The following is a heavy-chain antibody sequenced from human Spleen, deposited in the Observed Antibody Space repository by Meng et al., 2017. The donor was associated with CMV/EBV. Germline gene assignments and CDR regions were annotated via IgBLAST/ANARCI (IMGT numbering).Heavy chain of an antibody. Sequence: FTFSSYGVHWVRQAPGKGLEWVSGINWNGGSTGYADSVKGRFTISRDNAKNSLYLQMNSLRAEDTALYHCARGEGYCSSTSCYPLDYWGQGTLVTVSS. CDR3: ARGEGYCSSTSCYPLDY. J-gene: IGHJ4*02. D-gene: IGHD2-2*01. CDR1: FTFSSYG. CDR2: INWNGGST. V-gene: IGHV3-20*01.